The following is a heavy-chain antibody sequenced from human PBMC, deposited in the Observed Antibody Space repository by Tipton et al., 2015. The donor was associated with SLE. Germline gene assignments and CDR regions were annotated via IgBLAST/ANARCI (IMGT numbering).Heavy chain of an antibody. V-gene: IGHV4-39*02. J-gene: IGHJ4*02. CDR2: IYYTGSA. CDR3: ARELDIMYTTYLDY. Sequence: TLSLTCTVSGDSINNKNYYWGWIRQPPGKGLEWIGAIYYTGSAYYNPSLKNRVTISLVSSRDHFSLNLTSVTAADTAVYYCARELDIMYTTYLDYWGQGPLVTVSS. CDR1: GDSINNKNYY. D-gene: IGHD5/OR15-5a*01.